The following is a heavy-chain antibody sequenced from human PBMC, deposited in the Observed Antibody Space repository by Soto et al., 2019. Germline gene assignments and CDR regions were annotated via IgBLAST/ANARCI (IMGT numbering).Heavy chain of an antibody. Sequence: GGSLRLSCAASGFTFSSYSMNWVRQAPGKGLEWVSYISSSSSTIYYADSVKGRFTISRDNAKNSLYLQMNSLRDEDTAVYYCARGSGSYYYYYYGMDVWGQGTTVTVS. CDR1: GFTFSSYS. D-gene: IGHD1-26*01. V-gene: IGHV3-48*02. CDR3: ARGSGSYYYYYYGMDV. CDR2: ISSSSSTI. J-gene: IGHJ6*02.